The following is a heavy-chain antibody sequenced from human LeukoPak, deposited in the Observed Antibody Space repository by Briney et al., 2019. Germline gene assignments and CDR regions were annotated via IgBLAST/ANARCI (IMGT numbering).Heavy chain of an antibody. Sequence: ASVKVSCKASGFTFSGHYIHWVRQAPGQGLEWMGYINPHSGGTSSPQKFQGRVTMTTDTSIGAVYMELRSLTSDDTAMYYCVREGNELLSKNFDYWGQGILVTVSS. D-gene: IGHD2-21*02. CDR1: GFTFSGHY. CDR3: VREGNELLSKNFDY. V-gene: IGHV1-2*02. CDR2: INPHSGGT. J-gene: IGHJ4*02.